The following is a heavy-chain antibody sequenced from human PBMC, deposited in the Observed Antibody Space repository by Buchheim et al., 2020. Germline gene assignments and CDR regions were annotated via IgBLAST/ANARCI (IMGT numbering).Heavy chain of an antibody. CDR3: ARERGTGTSKDY. CDR2: ISASGNGI. V-gene: IGHV3-48*03. J-gene: IGHJ4*02. CDR1: GFTLSSYE. Sequence: EVQLVESGGALVQPGGSLRLSCAASGFTLSSYEMNWVRQAPGKGLEWVSYISASGNGIYYADSVKGRFTISRDSAKKSLYLQMNSLRAEDTAVYYCARERGTGTSKDYWGQGTL. D-gene: IGHD1-7*01.